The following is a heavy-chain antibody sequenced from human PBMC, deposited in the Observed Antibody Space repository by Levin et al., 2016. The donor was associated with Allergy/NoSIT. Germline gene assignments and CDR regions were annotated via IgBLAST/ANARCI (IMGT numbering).Heavy chain of an antibody. Sequence: ASVKVSCKASGYTFAKNFMHWVRQAPGQGLEWMGIIYSNGDTRFPQKFQGRLTMTRDTSTNTVYMELSSLRSEDTAIYYCARDSGDYYGYFDYWGQGTLVTVSS. D-gene: IGHD1-26*01. CDR3: ARDSGDYYGYFDY. J-gene: IGHJ4*02. V-gene: IGHV1-46*01. CDR2: IYSNGDT. CDR1: GYTFAKNF.